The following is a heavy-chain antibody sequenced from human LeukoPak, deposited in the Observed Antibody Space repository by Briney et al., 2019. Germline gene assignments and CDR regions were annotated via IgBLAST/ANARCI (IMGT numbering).Heavy chain of an antibody. V-gene: IGHV3-15*01. D-gene: IGHD3-3*01. J-gene: IGHJ5*02. CDR2: IKSKTNGGTK. CDR3: AKDGLEDFWSGYRPPQINNWFDP. CDR1: GFTFSNAW. Sequence: GGSLRLYCAASGFTFSNAWMSWVRQAPGQGLEWVGRIKSKTNGGTKDYAAPVKGRCTISRDNSKTTLYLQMNSLRAEDTAVYYCAKDGLEDFWSGYRPPQINNWFDPWGQGTLVTVSS.